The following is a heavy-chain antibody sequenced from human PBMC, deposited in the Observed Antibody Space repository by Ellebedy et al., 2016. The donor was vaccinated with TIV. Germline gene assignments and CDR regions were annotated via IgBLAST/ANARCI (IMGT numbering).Heavy chain of an antibody. V-gene: IGHV1-46*01. CDR2: INPSTGDT. Sequence: AASVKVSCKASGYTFTNYYLHWVRQAPGQGLEWMGIINPSTGDTTYAQKFQGRVTMTRNTSISTAYMELSSLRSEDTAVYYCAAESTYGDYGQPTYYYYYYGMDVWGQGTTVTVSS. CDR1: GYTFTNYY. J-gene: IGHJ6*02. CDR3: AAESTYGDYGQPTYYYYYYGMDV. D-gene: IGHD4-17*01.